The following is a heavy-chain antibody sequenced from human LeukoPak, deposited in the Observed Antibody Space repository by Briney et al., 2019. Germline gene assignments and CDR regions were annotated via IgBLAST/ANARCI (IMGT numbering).Heavy chain of an antibody. CDR1: GGSISSSSYY. CDR2: IYYSGST. CDR3: ARLDDSSGYLH. J-gene: IGHJ4*02. Sequence: PSETLSLTCTVSGGSISSSSYYWGWIRQPPGKGLEWIGSIYYSGSTYYNPSLKSRVTISVDTSKNQFSLKLSSVTAADTAVYYCARLDDSSGYLHWGQGTLDTVSS. V-gene: IGHV4-39*01. D-gene: IGHD3-22*01.